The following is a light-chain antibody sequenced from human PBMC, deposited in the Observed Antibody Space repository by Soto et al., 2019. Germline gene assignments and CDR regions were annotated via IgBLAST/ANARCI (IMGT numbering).Light chain of an antibody. CDR1: SSSIGAGYV. V-gene: IGLV1-40*01. CDR2: ETN. CDR3: QSYDSSLSGYV. Sequence: QSVLTQPPSVSEAPGQRVTISCTGSSSSIGAGYVALWYQQVPGTAPTLLIYETNNRPSGVPDRFSGSKSGTSASLAITGLQAEDEAEYYCQSYDSSLSGYVFGTGTKLTVL. J-gene: IGLJ1*01.